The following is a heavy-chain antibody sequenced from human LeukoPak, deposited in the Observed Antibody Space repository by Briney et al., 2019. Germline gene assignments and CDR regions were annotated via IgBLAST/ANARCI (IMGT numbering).Heavy chain of an antibody. Sequence: GGSLRLSCAASGFTFSTYWMHWVRHAPGKGLVWVSLINSGGDDTRYADSVKGRFTISRDNAKNTLYLQMNSLRAEDTAAYYCARRIGYSSGHSAVYYFDYWGQGTLVTVSS. V-gene: IGHV3-74*01. J-gene: IGHJ4*02. CDR2: INSGGDDT. D-gene: IGHD6-19*01. CDR3: ARRIGYSSGHSAVYYFDY. CDR1: GFTFSTYW.